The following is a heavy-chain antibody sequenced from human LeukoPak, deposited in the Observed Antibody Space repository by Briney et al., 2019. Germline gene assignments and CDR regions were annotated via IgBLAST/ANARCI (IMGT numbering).Heavy chain of an antibody. CDR1: GYTFTSYA. CDR3: ARVRRSSGWPSGGWFDP. V-gene: IGHV1-3*01. Sequence: ASVKVSCKASGYTFTSYAMHWVRQAPGQRLEWMGWINAGNGNTKYSQKSQGRVTITRDTSASTAYMELSSLRSEDTAVYYCARVRRSSGWPSGGWFDPWGQGTLVTVSS. D-gene: IGHD6-19*01. J-gene: IGHJ5*02. CDR2: INAGNGNT.